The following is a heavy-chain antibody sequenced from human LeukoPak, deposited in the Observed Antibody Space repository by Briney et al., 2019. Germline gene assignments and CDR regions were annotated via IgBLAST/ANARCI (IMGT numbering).Heavy chain of an antibody. CDR2: IWYDGSNK. CDR1: GFTFSSYG. CDR3: ARDRQLVLDY. D-gene: IGHD6-6*01. J-gene: IGHJ4*02. Sequence: GGSLRLACAAAGFTFSSYGMHWVRQAPGKGLEWVAVIWYDGSNKYYADSVKGRFTISRDNSKNTLYLQMNSLRAEDTAVYYCARDRQLVLDYWGQGTLVTVSS. V-gene: IGHV3-33*01.